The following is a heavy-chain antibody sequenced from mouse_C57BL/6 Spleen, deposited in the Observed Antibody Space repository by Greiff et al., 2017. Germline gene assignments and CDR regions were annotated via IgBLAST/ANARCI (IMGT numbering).Heavy chain of an antibody. D-gene: IGHD2-3*01. CDR1: GFNIKDYY. V-gene: IGHV14-2*01. CDR3: ARSYDGYYVDYAMDY. Sequence: EVQLQQSGAELVKPGASVKLSCTASGFNIKDYYMHWVKQRTEQGLEWIGRIDPEDGETKYAPKFQGKATITADTSPNTAYLQLSSLTSADTAVYYCARSYDGYYVDYAMDYWGQGPSLTVSS. CDR2: IDPEDGET. J-gene: IGHJ4*01.